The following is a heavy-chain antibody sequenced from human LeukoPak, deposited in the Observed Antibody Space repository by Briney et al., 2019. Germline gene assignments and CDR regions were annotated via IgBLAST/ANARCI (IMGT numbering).Heavy chain of an antibody. CDR1: GGSFSGYY. CDR2: INHSGST. D-gene: IGHD2-2*01. CDR3: ARVVLGYCSSTSCYGGYYYYYGMDV. J-gene: IGHJ6*02. V-gene: IGHV4-34*01. Sequence: PSETLSLTCAVYGGSFSGYYWSWIRQPPGKGLEWIGEINHSGSTNYKPSLKSRVTISVDTSKNQFSLKLSSVTAADTAVYYCARVVLGYCSSTSCYGGYYYYYGMDVWGQGTTVTVSS.